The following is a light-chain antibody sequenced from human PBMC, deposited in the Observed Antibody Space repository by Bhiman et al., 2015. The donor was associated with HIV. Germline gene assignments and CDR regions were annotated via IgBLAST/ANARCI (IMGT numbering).Light chain of an antibody. V-gene: IGLV2-14*03. CDR1: SSDVGGYKH. Sequence: QSALTQPASVSGSPGQSITISCTGTSSDVGGYKHVSWYQQHPGKAPKLMIYDVSNRPSGVPNRFSGSKSDNTASLTISGLQAEDEADYYCSSYTSSSAYVFGTGTKVTVL. CDR3: SSYTSSSAYV. CDR2: DVS. J-gene: IGLJ1*01.